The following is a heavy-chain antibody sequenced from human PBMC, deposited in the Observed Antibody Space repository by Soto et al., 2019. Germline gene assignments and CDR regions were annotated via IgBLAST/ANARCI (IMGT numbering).Heavy chain of an antibody. CDR2: IIPIFGTA. Sequence: ASVKVSCKASGGTFSSYAISWVRQAPGQGLEWMGGIIPIFGTANYAQKFQGRVTITAEESTSTAYMELSSLRSEDTAVYYCARDRNIVVVPAATYYYYMDVWGKGTTVTVSS. J-gene: IGHJ6*03. CDR3: ARDRNIVVVPAATYYYYMDV. V-gene: IGHV1-69*13. D-gene: IGHD2-2*01. CDR1: GGTFSSYA.